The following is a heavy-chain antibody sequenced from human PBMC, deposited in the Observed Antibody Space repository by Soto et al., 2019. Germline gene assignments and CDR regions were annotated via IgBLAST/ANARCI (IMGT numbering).Heavy chain of an antibody. J-gene: IGHJ6*03. V-gene: IGHV3-33*01. D-gene: IGHD5-12*01. CDR2: IWYDGSNK. Sequence: GGSLRLSCAASGFTFSSYGMHWVRQAPGKGLEWVAVIWYDGSNKYYADSVKGRFTISRDNSKNTLYLQMNSLRAEDTAVYYCARDPTIPYYYYMDVWGKGTTVTVSS. CDR1: GFTFSSYG. CDR3: ARDPTIPYYYYMDV.